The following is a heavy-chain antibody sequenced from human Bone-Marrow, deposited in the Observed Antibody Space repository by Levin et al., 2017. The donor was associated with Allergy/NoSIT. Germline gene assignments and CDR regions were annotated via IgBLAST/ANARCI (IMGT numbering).Heavy chain of an antibody. V-gene: IGHV4-34*01. D-gene: IGHD3-10*01. Sequence: PSETLSLTCAVYGGSFSGYYWSWIRQPPGKGLEWIGEINHSGSTNYNPSLKSRVTISVDTSKNQFSLKLSSVTAADTAVYYCARVFGSGRRWFDPWGQGTLVTVSS. CDR1: GGSFSGYY. J-gene: IGHJ5*02. CDR2: INHSGST. CDR3: ARVFGSGRRWFDP.